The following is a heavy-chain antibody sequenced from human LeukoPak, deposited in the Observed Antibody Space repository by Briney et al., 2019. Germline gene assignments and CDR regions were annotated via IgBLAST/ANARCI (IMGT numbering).Heavy chain of an antibody. CDR3: AKALTGTTAPDL. D-gene: IGHD1-14*01. V-gene: IGHV3-23*01. Sequence: GRSLRLSCAASGFTFSSHGMHWVRQAPGKGLEWVSTITNSGGSTYYADSVKGRFTISRDNSKNTLYLQMNSLRAEDTAVYYCAKALTGTTAPDLWGQGTLVTVSS. J-gene: IGHJ5*02. CDR1: GFTFSSHG. CDR2: ITNSGGST.